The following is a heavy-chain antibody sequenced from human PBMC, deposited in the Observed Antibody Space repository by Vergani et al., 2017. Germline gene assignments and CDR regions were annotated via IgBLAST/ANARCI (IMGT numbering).Heavy chain of an antibody. D-gene: IGHD6-13*01. J-gene: IGHJ2*01. CDR1: GFTFDDYA. CDR3: VKDIASSCNYWYFDL. V-gene: IGHV3-9*01. CDR2: INWNSDSI. Sequence: EVQLVESGGGLVQPGRSLRLSCAASGFTFDDYAMHWVRQAPGKGLEWVSGINWNSDSIAYADSVKGGFTISRDNAKNSLYLQMNSLRAEDTALYYCVKDIASSCNYWYFDLWGRGTLVTVSS.